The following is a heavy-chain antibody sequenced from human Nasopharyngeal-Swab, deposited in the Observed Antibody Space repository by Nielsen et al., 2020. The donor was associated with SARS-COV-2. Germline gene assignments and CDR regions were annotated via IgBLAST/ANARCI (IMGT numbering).Heavy chain of an antibody. V-gene: IGHV3-64*04. CDR3: ASRGASADPSTRDLPFSRRTFDL. CDR1: GFTFSIYA. CDR2: INDYEDRL. Sequence: GESLKISCSASGFTFSIYAMHWVRQAPGKGLEYVSTINDYEDRLYYADSVRGRFTSSRDNSKNTVSLQMNSLRAEDTAVYYCASRGASADPSTRDLPFSRRTFDLWGRGTLVTVSS. J-gene: IGHJ2*01. D-gene: IGHD6-13*01.